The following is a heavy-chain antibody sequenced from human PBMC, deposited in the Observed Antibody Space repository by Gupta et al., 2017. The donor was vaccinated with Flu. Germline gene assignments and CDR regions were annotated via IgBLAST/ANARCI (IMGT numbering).Heavy chain of an antibody. D-gene: IGHD6-19*01. V-gene: IGHV3-23*01. CDR2: ISGGAITT. Sequence: AMGWVRQAPGKGLEWVSSISGGAITTYFAESVKGRFTISRDNSKNTLNLQMNSLTAEDTAIYYCTKSLSVAAREGTDYWGQGTLVTVSS. CDR1: A. CDR3: TKSLSVAAREGTDY. J-gene: IGHJ4*02.